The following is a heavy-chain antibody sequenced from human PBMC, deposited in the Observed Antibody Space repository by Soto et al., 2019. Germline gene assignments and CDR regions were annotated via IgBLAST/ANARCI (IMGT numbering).Heavy chain of an antibody. Sequence: ASVKVSCKASGYTFTSYAMHWVRQAPGQRLEWMGWINAGNGNTKYSQKFQGRVTITRDTSASTAYMELSSLRSEDTAVYYCARDLPSGSWGYGMDVWGQGTTVTVSS. CDR2: INAGNGNT. V-gene: IGHV1-3*01. J-gene: IGHJ6*02. CDR3: ARDLPSGSWGYGMDV. D-gene: IGHD1-26*01. CDR1: GYTFTSYA.